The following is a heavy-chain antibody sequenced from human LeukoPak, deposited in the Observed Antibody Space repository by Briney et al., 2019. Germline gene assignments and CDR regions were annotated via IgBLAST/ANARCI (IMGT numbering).Heavy chain of an antibody. Sequence: PSQTLSLTCAVSGSSISSGGYSWSWIRQPPGKGLEWIGYIYHSGSTYYNPSLKSRVTISVDTSKNQFSLKLSSVTAADTAVYYCASYVDTAMVDAGYYYYYGMDVWGQGTTVTVSS. J-gene: IGHJ6*02. CDR3: ASYVDTAMVDAGYYYYYGMDV. D-gene: IGHD5-18*01. V-gene: IGHV4-30-2*01. CDR1: GSSISSGGYS. CDR2: IYHSGST.